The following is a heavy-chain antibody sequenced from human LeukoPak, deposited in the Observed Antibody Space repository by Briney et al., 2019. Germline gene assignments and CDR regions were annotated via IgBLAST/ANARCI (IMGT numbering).Heavy chain of an antibody. Sequence: ASVKVSCKASGYTFTSYYMHWVRQAPGQGLEWMGIINPSGGSTNYAQKFQGRVTMTRDTSTSTVYMELSSLRSEDTAVYYCARDLTTYYYDSSGSDAFDIWGQGTMVTVSS. CDR3: ARDLTTYYYDSSGSDAFDI. CDR2: INPSGGST. CDR1: GYTFTSYY. V-gene: IGHV1-46*01. J-gene: IGHJ3*02. D-gene: IGHD3-22*01.